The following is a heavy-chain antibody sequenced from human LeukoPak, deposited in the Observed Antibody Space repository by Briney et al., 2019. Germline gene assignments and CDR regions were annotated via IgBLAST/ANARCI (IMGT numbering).Heavy chain of an antibody. Sequence: GGSLRLSCAASGFTFSSYAMSWVRQAPGKGLEWVSAISGSGGSTYYADSVKGRFTISRDNSKNTLYLQMNSLRAEDTAVYYWAKDLNDGGNSGVYWGQGALVTVSS. CDR1: GFTFSSYA. CDR2: ISGSGGST. V-gene: IGHV3-23*01. D-gene: IGHD4-23*01. J-gene: IGHJ4*02. CDR3: AKDLNDGGNSGVY.